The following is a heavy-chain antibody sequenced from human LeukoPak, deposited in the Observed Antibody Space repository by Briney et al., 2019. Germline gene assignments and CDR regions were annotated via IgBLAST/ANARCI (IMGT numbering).Heavy chain of an antibody. V-gene: IGHV3-49*04. CDR2: IRSKAYGGTT. CDR1: GFTFGDYA. D-gene: IGHD3-10*01. Sequence: GGSLRLSCTASGFTFGDYAMSWVRQAPGKGLEWVGFIRSKAYGGTTEYAASVKGRFTISRDDSKSIAYLQMNSLKTEDTAVYYCTRVFTMVRGEDVYYYYYMDVWGKGTTVTISS. CDR3: TRVFTMVRGEDVYYYYYMDV. J-gene: IGHJ6*03.